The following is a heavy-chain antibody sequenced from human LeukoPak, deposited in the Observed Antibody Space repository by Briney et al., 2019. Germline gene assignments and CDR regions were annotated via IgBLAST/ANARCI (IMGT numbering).Heavy chain of an antibody. V-gene: IGHV4-30-2*01. CDR3: PGNHAYADYFGAYYYYFLDV. CDR1: GGSISSGGYY. CDR2: IHHSGST. J-gene: IGHJ6*03. Sequence: SETLSLTCTVSGGSISSGGYYWSWIRQPPGKGLEWIGYIHHSGSTYSNPSLKSRVAISVDRSKNQFSLKLNSVTAADTAVYYSPGNHAYADYFGAYYYYFLDVWGNGTPVTVSS. D-gene: IGHD4-17*01.